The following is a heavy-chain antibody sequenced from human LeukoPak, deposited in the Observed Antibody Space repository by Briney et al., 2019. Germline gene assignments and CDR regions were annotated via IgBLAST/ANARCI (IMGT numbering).Heavy chain of an antibody. CDR3: VRDGGVYAFDS. CDR1: GFIFSSFW. J-gene: IGHJ4*02. D-gene: IGHD5/OR15-5a*01. CDR2: INKDGSST. V-gene: IGHV3-74*01. Sequence: GGSLRLSCAASGFIFSSFWMHWVRQVPGKGPVWVSHINKDGSSTSYAGSVKGRVTISRDNAKSTLYLQMNSLRAEDTAVYYCVRDGGVYAFDSWGLGTQVSVSS.